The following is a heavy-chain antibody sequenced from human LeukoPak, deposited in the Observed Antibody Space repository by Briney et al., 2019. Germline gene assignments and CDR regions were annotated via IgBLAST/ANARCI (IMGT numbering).Heavy chain of an antibody. Sequence: PSETLSLTCTVSGGSISSYYWSWIRQPPGKGLEWIGYIYYSGSTNYNPSLKGRVTISVDTSKNQFSLRLSSVTAADTAVYYCARYSGYGYFDYWGQGTLVTVSS. J-gene: IGHJ4*02. CDR3: ARYSGYGYFDY. CDR1: GGSISSYY. V-gene: IGHV4-59*01. CDR2: IYYSGST. D-gene: IGHD5-12*01.